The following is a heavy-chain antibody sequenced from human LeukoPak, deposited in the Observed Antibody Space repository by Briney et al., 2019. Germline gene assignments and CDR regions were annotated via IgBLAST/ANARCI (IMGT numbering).Heavy chain of an antibody. V-gene: IGHV3-48*03. CDR1: GFLFRSYE. CDR3: ARDGAPNCYNYAFHY. D-gene: IGHD5-24*01. CDR2: INPSGSKK. Sequence: QTGGSLRLSCAASGFLFRSYEMNWFRQAPGKGLEWVSYINPSGSKKYYADSVKGRFTISRDNAKNSLYLQMSSLRAEDTAVYYCARDGAPNCYNYAFHYWGQGSLLTVSS. J-gene: IGHJ4*02.